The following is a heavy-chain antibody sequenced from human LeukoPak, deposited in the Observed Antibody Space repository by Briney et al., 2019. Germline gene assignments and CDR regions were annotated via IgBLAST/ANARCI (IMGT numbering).Heavy chain of an antibody. CDR3: AKDPGYCSGGSCYIDY. Sequence: GGSLRLSCAASGFTFSSYAMSWVRQAPGKGLEWVSAISGSGSSTNYADSVKGRFTISRDNSKNTLYLQMNSLRADDTAVYYCAKDPGYCSGGSCYIDYWGQGTLVTVSS. CDR1: GFTFSSYA. CDR2: ISGSGSST. V-gene: IGHV3-23*01. J-gene: IGHJ4*02. D-gene: IGHD2-15*01.